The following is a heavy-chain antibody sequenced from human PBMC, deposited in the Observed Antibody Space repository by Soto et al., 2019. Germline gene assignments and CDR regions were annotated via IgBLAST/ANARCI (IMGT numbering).Heavy chain of an antibody. J-gene: IGHJ4*02. CDR1: GGSISSYY. D-gene: IGHD2-21*01. CDR2: IYYSGST. CDR3: ARRWGGTFDY. V-gene: IGHV4-59*01. Sequence: QVQLQESGPGLVKPSETLSLTCTVSGGSISSYYWSWIRQPPGKGLEWIGYIYYSGSTNYNPSLKISVAISXDTSKNQFSLKLGSVTAADTAVYYCARRWGGTFDYWGQGTLVTVSS.